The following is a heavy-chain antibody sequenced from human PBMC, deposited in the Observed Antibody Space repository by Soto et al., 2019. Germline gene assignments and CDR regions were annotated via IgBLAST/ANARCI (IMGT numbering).Heavy chain of an antibody. J-gene: IGHJ5*02. CDR2: SLSGGGT. Sequence: EVQLVESGGGLVQPGGSLRLSCAGSGFIISDNDITWIRQAPGKVHQWVSGSLSGGGTFYADYVKCRFAIARDNSKNTLYPQPNSRIVEDPAVYYGARRRGGVVSSGGSFDPCGQGTLVTVSS. V-gene: IGHV3-66*01. D-gene: IGHD2-21*01. CDR3: ARRRGGVVSSGGSFDP. CDR1: GFIISDND.